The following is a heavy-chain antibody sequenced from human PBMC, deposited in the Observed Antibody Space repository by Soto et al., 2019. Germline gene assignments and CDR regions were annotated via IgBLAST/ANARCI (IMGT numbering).Heavy chain of an antibody. V-gene: IGHV1-69*12. D-gene: IGHD3-16*01. CDR1: GGTFSRYA. CDR2: IIAIFGTA. CDR3: ARDIVFGGTYGMDV. J-gene: IGHJ6*02. Sequence: QVQLVQSGAEVKKPGSSVKVSCKASGGTFSRYAISWVRQAPGQGLEWMGGIIAIFGTANYAQKFQGRVTITANESTSTAYMELSSLTSEDTAVYYCARDIVFGGTYGMDVWGQGTTVTVSS.